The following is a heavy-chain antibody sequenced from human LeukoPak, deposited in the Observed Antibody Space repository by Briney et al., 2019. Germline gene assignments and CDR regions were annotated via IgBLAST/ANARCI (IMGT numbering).Heavy chain of an antibody. Sequence: GGSLRLSCAASGFTFSSYAMHWVRQAPGKGLEWVAVISYDGSNKYYADSVKGRFTISRDNSKNTLYLQMNSLRAEDTAVYYCARDVVPAAIMYWFDPWGQGTLVTVSS. CDR3: ARDVVPAAIMYWFDP. J-gene: IGHJ5*02. CDR2: ISYDGSNK. D-gene: IGHD2-2*01. CDR1: GFTFSSYA. V-gene: IGHV3-30*01.